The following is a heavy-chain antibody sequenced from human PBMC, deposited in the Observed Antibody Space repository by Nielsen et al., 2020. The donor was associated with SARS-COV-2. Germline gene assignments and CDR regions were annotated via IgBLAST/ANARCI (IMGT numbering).Heavy chain of an antibody. Sequence: GESLKISCAASGFTFSSYSMNWVRQAPGKGLEWVSYISSSSSTIYYADSVKGRFTISRDNSKNTLYLQMNSLRAEDTAVYYCARSLSSPAYYDILTGYGYWGQGTLVTVSS. J-gene: IGHJ4*02. CDR3: ARSLSSPAYYDILTGYGY. V-gene: IGHV3-48*01. CDR1: GFTFSSYS. D-gene: IGHD3-9*01. CDR2: ISSSSSTI.